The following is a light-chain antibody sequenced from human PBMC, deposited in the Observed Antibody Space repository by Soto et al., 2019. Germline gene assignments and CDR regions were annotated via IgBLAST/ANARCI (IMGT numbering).Light chain of an antibody. CDR3: SVWDDSLDGRV. Sequence: QAVVTQPPSASGTSGQRVTIFCSGSSSNIGKNTVNWYQQFPGTAPKLLIYRDNQRPSGVPDRFSGSRSGTSASLAIRGLQAEDEADYFCSVWDDSLDGRVFGGGTKLTVL. V-gene: IGLV1-44*01. J-gene: IGLJ3*02. CDR2: RDN. CDR1: SSNIGKNT.